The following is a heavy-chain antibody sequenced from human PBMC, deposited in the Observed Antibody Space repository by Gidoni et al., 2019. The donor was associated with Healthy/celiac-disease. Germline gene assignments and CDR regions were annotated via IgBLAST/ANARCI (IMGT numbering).Heavy chain of an antibody. CDR2: ISYDGSNK. Sequence: QVQLVESGGGVVQPGRSLRLSCAASGFTFSRFGLHGVRQAPGKGLECVAVISYDGSNKYYADSVKGRFTISRDNSKNTLYLQMNSLRAEDTAVYYCARDGRTAMVSGVSYYYYYGMDVWGQGTTVTVSS. CDR3: ARDGRTAMVSGVSYYYYYGMDV. J-gene: IGHJ6*02. V-gene: IGHV3-30*03. CDR1: GFTFSRFG. D-gene: IGHD5-18*01.